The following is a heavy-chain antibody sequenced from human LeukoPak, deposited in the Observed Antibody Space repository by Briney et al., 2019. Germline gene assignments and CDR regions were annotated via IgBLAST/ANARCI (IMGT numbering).Heavy chain of an antibody. CDR1: GYTVTSYD. D-gene: IGHD6-13*01. J-gene: IGHJ5*02. Sequence: ASVKVSCKASGYTVTSYDINWVRQATGQGLEWMGWMNPNSGNTGYAQKFQGRVTMTRNTSISTAYVELSSLRSEDTAVYYCARGGGPSRKRWFDPWGQGTLVTVSS. CDR2: MNPNSGNT. V-gene: IGHV1-8*01. CDR3: ARGGGPSRKRWFDP.